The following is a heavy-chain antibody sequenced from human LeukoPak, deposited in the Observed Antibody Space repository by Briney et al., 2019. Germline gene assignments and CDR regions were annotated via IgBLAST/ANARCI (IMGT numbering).Heavy chain of an antibody. D-gene: IGHD6-13*01. V-gene: IGHV5-10-1*01. CDR2: IDPSDSYT. CDR3: ARHGAAAGTEYGMDV. Sequence: GESLRISCKGSGYSFTNYWISWVRQMPGKGLEWMGRIDPSDSYTNYSPSFQGHVTISADKSISTAYLQWSSLKASDTAMYYCARHGAAAGTEYGMDVWGKVTTVTVSS. CDR1: GYSFTNYW. J-gene: IGHJ6*04.